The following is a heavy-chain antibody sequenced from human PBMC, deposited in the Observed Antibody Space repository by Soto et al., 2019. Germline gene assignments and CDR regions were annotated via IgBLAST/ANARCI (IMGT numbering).Heavy chain of an antibody. J-gene: IGHJ6*02. CDR1: GFTFSSYG. CDR2: IWYAGSNK. V-gene: IGHV3-33*01. CDR3: ARDFDSSGGNYYFYYGMDV. Sequence: QVQLVESGGGVVQPGRSLRLSCAASGFTFSSYGMHWVRQAPGKGLEWVAVIWYAGSNKYYADSVKGRFTISRDNSKNTLYLQMNSLRAEDTAVYYCARDFDSSGGNYYFYYGMDVWGQGTTVTVSS. D-gene: IGHD6-19*01.